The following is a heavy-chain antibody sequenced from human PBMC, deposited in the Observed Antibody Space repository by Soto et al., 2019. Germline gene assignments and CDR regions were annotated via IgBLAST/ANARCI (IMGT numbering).Heavy chain of an antibody. CDR3: ARDGYYYDSSGYSHTDY. CDR1: GGTFSNYT. D-gene: IGHD3-22*01. J-gene: IGHJ4*01. CDR2: IIPILGIA. Sequence: SSVKVSCKASGGTFSNYTISWVRQAPGQGLEWMARIIPILGIANYAQKFQGRVTITADKSTSTAYMELSSLRSEDTAVYYCARDGYYYDSSGYSHTDYWG. V-gene: IGHV1-69*04.